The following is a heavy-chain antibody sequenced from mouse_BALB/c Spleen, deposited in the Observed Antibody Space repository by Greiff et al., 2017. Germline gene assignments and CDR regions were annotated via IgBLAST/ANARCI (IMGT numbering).Heavy chain of an antibody. CDR1: GYTFTSYV. CDR3: VRSVLLCYSALDA. J-gene: IGHJ4*01. CDR2: INPYNDGT. Sequence: EVKLVESGPELVKPGASVKMSCKASGYTFTSYVMHWVKQKPGQGLEWIGYINPYNDGTKYNEKFKGKATLTSDKSSSTAYMELSSLTSEDSAVYYCVRSVLLCYSALDAWGEGTSVTAS. D-gene: IGHD1-1*01. V-gene: IGHV1-14*01.